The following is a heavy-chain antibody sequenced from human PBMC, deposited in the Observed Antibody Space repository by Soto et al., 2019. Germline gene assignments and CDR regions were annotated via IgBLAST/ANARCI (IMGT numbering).Heavy chain of an antibody. J-gene: IGHJ5*02. CDR1: GFTFSSYD. D-gene: IGHD6-13*01. CDR2: IGTAGDT. Sequence: GGSLRLSCAASGFTFSSYDMHWVRQATGKGLEWVSAIGTAGDTYYPGSVKGRFTISRENAKNSLYLQMNRLRAEDTAVYYCARANAGIAAAGIPWFDPWGQGTLVTVSS. CDR3: ARANAGIAAAGIPWFDP. V-gene: IGHV3-13*01.